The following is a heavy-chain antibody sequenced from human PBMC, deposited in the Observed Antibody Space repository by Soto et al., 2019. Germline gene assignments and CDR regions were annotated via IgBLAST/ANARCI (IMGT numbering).Heavy chain of an antibody. V-gene: IGHV4-61*01. D-gene: IGHD1-26*01. CDR3: ARSGSYFNYLDY. J-gene: IGHJ4*02. CDR2: IYYSGST. Sequence: SETLSLTCTVSGGSVSSSSYYWGWVRQPPGKGLEWIGYIYYSGSTNYNPSLESRVTISVDTSKNQFSLKLSSVTAADTAVYYCARSGSYFNYLDYWGQGTLVTVSS. CDR1: GGSVSSSSYY.